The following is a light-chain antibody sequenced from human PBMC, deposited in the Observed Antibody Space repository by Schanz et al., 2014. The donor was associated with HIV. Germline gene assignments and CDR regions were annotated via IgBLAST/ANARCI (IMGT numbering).Light chain of an antibody. V-gene: IGKV1-5*03. CDR1: QTIGRF. CDR3: QQCVTYPYS. J-gene: IGKJ2*03. CDR2: QAS. Sequence: IQMTQSPSTVSASIGDRVTITCRASQTIGRFLAWYQQKPGTAPVLLIYQASTLETGVPSRFSDSGSGTQFTLTSSGLTPDGFAAYYCQQCVTYPYSCGQGIRLDVK.